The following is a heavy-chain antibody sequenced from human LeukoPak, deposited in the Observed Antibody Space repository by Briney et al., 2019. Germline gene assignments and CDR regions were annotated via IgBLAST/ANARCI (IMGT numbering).Heavy chain of an antibody. Sequence: SETLSLTCTVSGGSLSSSHYYWGWIRQSPGKGLEWLGEITHRGSSEYNPSLKSRVTISLDTSKNQFSLKLTSVTAADAAVYFCARGVGSGLVNWYFDLWGRGTRLTVSS. CDR3: ARGVGSGLVNWYFDL. D-gene: IGHD6-19*01. V-gene: IGHV4-39*07. J-gene: IGHJ2*01. CDR2: ITHRGSS. CDR1: GGSLSSSHYY.